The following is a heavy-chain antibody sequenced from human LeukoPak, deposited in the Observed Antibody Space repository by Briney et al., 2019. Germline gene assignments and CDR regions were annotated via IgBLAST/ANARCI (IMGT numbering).Heavy chain of an antibody. Sequence: GESLKISCKGSGYSFTSYWIGWVRQMPGKGLEWMGIIYPGDSDARYSPSFQGQVTFSADHSINTAYLQWSSLKASDTAMYYCARHGSSWDFAYWGQGTLVTVSS. J-gene: IGHJ4*02. CDR1: GYSFTSYW. V-gene: IGHV5-51*01. CDR2: IYPGDSDA. D-gene: IGHD6-13*01. CDR3: ARHGSSWDFAY.